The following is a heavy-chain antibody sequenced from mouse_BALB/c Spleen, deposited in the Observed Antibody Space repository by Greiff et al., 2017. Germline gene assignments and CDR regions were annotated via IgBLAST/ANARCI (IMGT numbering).Heavy chain of an antibody. CDR3: ARDEFSMDY. CDR1: GFTFSDYY. J-gene: IGHJ4*01. V-gene: IGHV5-4*02. CDR2: ISDGGSYT. Sequence: EVMLVESGGGLVKPGGSLKLSCAASGFTFSDYYMYWVRQTPEKRLEWVATISDGGSYTYYPDSVKGRFTISRDNAKNNLYLQMSSLKSEDTAMYYCARDEFSMDYWGQGTSVTVSS.